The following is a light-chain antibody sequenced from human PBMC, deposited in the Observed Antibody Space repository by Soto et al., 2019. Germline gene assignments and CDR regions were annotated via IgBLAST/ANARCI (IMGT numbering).Light chain of an antibody. V-gene: IGLV1-40*01. CDR2: DSN. J-gene: IGLJ2*01. CDR1: SSNIGAGYD. CDR3: QSYDSSLSGVV. Sequence: QSVLTQPPSVSGAPGQRVNISCTGSSSNIGAGYDVQWYQQLPGTVPKLLIYDSNNRPSGVPDRFSGSKSGTSASLAITWLQAEDEADYYCQSYDSSLSGVVFGGGTQLTVL.